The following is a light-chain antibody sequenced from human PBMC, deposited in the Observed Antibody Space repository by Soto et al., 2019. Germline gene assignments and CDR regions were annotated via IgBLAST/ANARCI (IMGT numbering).Light chain of an antibody. Sequence: AIQMTQSPSSLSASVGERVTITCRASQGIRNDLGWYQQKPGNAPKLLIYAASSLHAGVPSRFSGSGSGTDFTLTINSLQPEDFATYFCLQDHNYPWTFGQGTKVDI. V-gene: IGKV1-6*01. J-gene: IGKJ1*01. CDR1: QGIRND. CDR3: LQDHNYPWT. CDR2: AAS.